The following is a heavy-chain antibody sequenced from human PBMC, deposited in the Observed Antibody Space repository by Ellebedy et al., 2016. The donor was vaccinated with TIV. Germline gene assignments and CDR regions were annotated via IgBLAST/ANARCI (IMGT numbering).Heavy chain of an antibody. CDR1: GGTFSTYA. CDR3: ARGWRNYYDSSGYFDY. D-gene: IGHD3-22*01. V-gene: IGHV1-18*01. Sequence: AASVKVSCKASGGTFSTYAINWVRQGPGQGLEWMGWISAYNGNSNYAQKFQGRVTMTTDTSTSTAYMELRSLRSDDTAVYFCARGWRNYYDSSGYFDYWGQGTLVTVSS. CDR2: ISAYNGNS. J-gene: IGHJ4*02.